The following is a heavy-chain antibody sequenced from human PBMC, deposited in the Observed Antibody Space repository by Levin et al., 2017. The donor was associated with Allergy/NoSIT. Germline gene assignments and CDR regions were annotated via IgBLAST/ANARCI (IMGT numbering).Heavy chain of an antibody. Sequence: GGSLRLSCAASGFTFRTSGMNWVRQAPGKGLEWLSYISGDGKNKYYADYVKGRFTISRDNAENSLSLQMNSLGAEDTAIYYCARDLGTARGGMDGWGQGTTVIVSS. J-gene: IGHJ6*02. CDR3: ARDLGTARGGMDG. CDR2: ISGDGKNK. V-gene: IGHV3-48*01. D-gene: IGHD6-6*01. CDR1: GFTFRTSG.